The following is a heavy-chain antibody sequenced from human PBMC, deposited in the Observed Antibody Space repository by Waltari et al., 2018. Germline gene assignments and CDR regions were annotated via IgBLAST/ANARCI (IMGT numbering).Heavy chain of an antibody. CDR1: GFPMRSYF. Sequence: QLQLVESGGGVVQPGKSLRLSCAASGFPMRSYFMHWVRQAPGKGLEWVAVVWSDGNEKYYGDSVKGRFTISRDNSKNIVYLQMNSLRAEDTAVYFCAKEQEAFDIWGQGTVVTVS. J-gene: IGHJ3*02. V-gene: IGHV3-33*06. CDR3: AKEQEAFDI. CDR2: VWSDGNEK.